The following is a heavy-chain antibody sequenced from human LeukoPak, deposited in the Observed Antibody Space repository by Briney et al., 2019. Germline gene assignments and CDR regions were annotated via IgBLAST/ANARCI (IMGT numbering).Heavy chain of an antibody. J-gene: IGHJ5*02. V-gene: IGHV1-18*01. CDR2: ISAYNGNT. CDR1: GYTFTSYG. D-gene: IGHD3-22*01. CDR3: ARDLHGYYDSSGYYYGT. Sequence: AASVKVSCKASGYTFTSYGISWVRQAPGQGLEWMGWISAYNGNTNYAQKLQGRVTMTTDTSTSTAYMELRSLRSDDTAVYYCARDLHGYYDSSGYYYGTWGQGTLVTVSS.